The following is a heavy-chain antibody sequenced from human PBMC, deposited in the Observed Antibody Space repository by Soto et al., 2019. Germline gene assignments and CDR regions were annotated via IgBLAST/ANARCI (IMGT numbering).Heavy chain of an antibody. V-gene: IGHV4-30-2*01. CDR2: INHLETT. CDR1: GASITFGGYS. D-gene: IGHD1-26*01. Sequence: PXETLSLTCTVSGASITFGGYSWSWVRRTPGKGLEWIGYINHLETTFYNPSFESRPTLSIDRAKNQFSLKLHSMSAADRAVYFCARGGGSDSFDYWGQGILVTVSS. J-gene: IGHJ4*02. CDR3: ARGGGSDSFDY.